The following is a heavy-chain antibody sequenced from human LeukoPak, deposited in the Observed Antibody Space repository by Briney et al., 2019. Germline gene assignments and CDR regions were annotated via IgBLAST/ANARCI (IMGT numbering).Heavy chain of an antibody. CDR3: AKSPDITMIVVVYY. J-gene: IGHJ4*02. CDR2: ISGDGGST. D-gene: IGHD3-22*01. V-gene: IGHV3-43*02. CDR1: GFTFDDYA. Sequence: GGSLRLSCAASGFTFDDYAMHWVRQAPGKGLEWVSLISGDGGSTYYADSVKGRFTISRDNSKNTLYLQMNSLRAEDTAVYYCAKSPDITMIVVVYYWGQGTLVTVSS.